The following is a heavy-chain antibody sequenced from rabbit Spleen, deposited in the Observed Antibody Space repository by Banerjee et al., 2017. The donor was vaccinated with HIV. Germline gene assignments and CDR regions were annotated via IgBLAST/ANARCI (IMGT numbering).Heavy chain of an antibody. CDR3: ARDLASNPIPFNL. CDR2: IRGGDGST. CDR1: GFDFSRYW. D-gene: IGHD1-1*01. V-gene: IGHV1S45*01. Sequence: QEQLEESGGDLVKPGASLTLTCKASGFDFSRYWICWVRQAPGKGLEWIACIRGGDGSTDYANWANGRFTISKTSSTTVTLQMTSLTAADTATYFCARDLASNPIPFNLWGQGTLVTVS. J-gene: IGHJ4*01.